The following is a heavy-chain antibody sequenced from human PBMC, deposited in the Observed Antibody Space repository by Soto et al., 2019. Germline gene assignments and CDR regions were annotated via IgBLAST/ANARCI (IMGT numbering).Heavy chain of an antibody. CDR2: INAGNGNT. V-gene: IGHV1-3*01. J-gene: IGHJ4*02. D-gene: IGHD2-2*01. CDR1: GYTFTSYA. Sequence: ASVKVSCKASGYTFTSYAMHWVRQAPGQRLEWMGWINAGNGNTKYSQKFQGRVTITRDTSASTAYMELSSLRSEDTAVYYCAGSSLPAAAPTFDYWGQGTLVTVSS. CDR3: AGSSLPAAAPTFDY.